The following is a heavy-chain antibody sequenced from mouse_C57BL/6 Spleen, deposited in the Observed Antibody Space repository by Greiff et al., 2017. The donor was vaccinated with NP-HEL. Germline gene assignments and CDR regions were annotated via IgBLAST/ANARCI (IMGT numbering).Heavy chain of an antibody. V-gene: IGHV1-80*01. CDR2: IYPGDGDT. D-gene: IGHD1-1*01. J-gene: IGHJ2*01. CDR1: GYAFSSYW. CDR3: ARSGYGSSMYYFDY. Sequence: QVQLQQSGAELVKPGASVKISCKASGYAFSSYWMNWVKQRPGKGLEWIGQIYPGDGDTNYNGKFKGKATLTADKSSSTAYMQLSSLTSEDSAVYFCARSGYGSSMYYFDYWGQGTTLTVSS.